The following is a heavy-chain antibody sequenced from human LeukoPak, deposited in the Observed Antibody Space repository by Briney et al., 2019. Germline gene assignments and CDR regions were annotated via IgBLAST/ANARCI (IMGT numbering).Heavy chain of an antibody. J-gene: IGHJ4*02. V-gene: IGHV3-30*02. CDR2: IRYDGSPT. Sequence: GGSLRLSCAAPGFTFSTFGMHWVRQAPGKGLEWVAFIRYDGSPTYYADSVKGRFTISRDNSKSTLYLQMNSLRAEDTAVYYCAKDWGMHPYFDYWGQGTLVTVSS. CDR3: AKDWGMHPYFDY. CDR1: GFTFSTFG. D-gene: IGHD3-16*01.